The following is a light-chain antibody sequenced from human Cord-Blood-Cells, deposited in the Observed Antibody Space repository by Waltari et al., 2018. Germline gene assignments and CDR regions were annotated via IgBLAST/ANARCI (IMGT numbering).Light chain of an antibody. CDR1: SSDVGGYNY. V-gene: IGLV2-14*03. J-gene: IGLJ3*02. Sequence: QSALTPPASVSGSPGQSITISCPGTSSDVGGYNYVSWYPQHPGKAPKLMIYDVSNRPSGVANRFSGSKSGDTASLTISGLQAEDEADYYCSSYTSSSTWVFGGGTKLTVL. CDR2: DVS. CDR3: SSYTSSSTWV.